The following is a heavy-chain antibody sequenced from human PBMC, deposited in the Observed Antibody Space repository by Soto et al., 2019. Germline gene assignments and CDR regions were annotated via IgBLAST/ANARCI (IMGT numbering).Heavy chain of an antibody. CDR1: GFTFSTYG. J-gene: IGHJ2*01. V-gene: IGHV3-64*02. Sequence: ELQLVESGDALVQPGGSLRGSCDGSGFTFSTYGMHWVRQAPGKGLEFVSSTSGSGRRTSYADSVKGRFIMSRDNSKNTRYLQMGVGRKEVTGLYYCAIGRGDYENWNLTVWGRGSLVSVPS. CDR2: TSGSGRRT. CDR3: AIGRGDYENWNLTV. D-gene: IGHD1-1*01.